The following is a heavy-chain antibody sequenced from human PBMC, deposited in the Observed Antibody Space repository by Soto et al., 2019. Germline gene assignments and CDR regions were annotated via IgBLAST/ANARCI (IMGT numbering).Heavy chain of an antibody. V-gene: IGHV1-46*03. CDR3: ARDYGDYLLLGWFDP. CDR2: INPSGGST. J-gene: IGHJ5*02. CDR1: GYTFTSYY. D-gene: IGHD4-17*01. Sequence: GASVKVSWKASGYTFTSYYMHWVRQAPGQGLEWMGIINPSGGSTSYAQKFQGRVTMTRDTSTSTVYMELSSLRSEDTAVYYCARDYGDYLLLGWFDPWGQGTLVTVSS.